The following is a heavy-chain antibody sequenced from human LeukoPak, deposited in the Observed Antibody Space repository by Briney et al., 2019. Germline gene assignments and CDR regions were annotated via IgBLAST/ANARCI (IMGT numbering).Heavy chain of an antibody. CDR1: GFTFSSYS. CDR2: ISSSSSTI. J-gene: IGHJ6*04. CDR3: AREASGKMDF. Sequence: GGSLRLSCSVSGFTFSSYSMNWVRQAPGKGLAWVSYISSSSSTIYYADSVKGRFTISRDSAKNSLYLHMNSLRAEDTAVYYCAREASGKMDFWGKGTTVTVSS. V-gene: IGHV3-48*04.